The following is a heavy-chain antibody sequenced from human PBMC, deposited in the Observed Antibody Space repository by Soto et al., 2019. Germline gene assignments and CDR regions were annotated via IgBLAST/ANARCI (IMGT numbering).Heavy chain of an antibody. Sequence: SETLSLTCTVSGGSISSYYWSWIRQPPGKGLEWIGYIYYSGSTNYNPSLKSRVTISVDTSKNQFSLKLSSVTAADTAVYYCARVGSAAAGIVIDYWGQGTLVTV. D-gene: IGHD6-13*01. J-gene: IGHJ4*02. V-gene: IGHV4-59*01. CDR2: IYYSGST. CDR1: GGSISSYY. CDR3: ARVGSAAAGIVIDY.